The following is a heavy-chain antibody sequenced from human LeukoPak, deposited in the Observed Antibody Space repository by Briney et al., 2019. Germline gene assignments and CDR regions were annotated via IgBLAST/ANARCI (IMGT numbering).Heavy chain of an antibody. CDR3: ARVNSGSYYGDGYDI. Sequence: ASVKVSCKASGCTFSNYGITWVRQAPGQGLEWMGWISVYNGNTKYAQKLQGRVTMTTDTSTSTVYMELRSLRSDDTAVYYCARVNSGSYYGDGYDIWGQGTMVIVSS. J-gene: IGHJ3*02. CDR2: ISVYNGNT. D-gene: IGHD1-26*01. CDR1: GCTFSNYG. V-gene: IGHV1-18*01.